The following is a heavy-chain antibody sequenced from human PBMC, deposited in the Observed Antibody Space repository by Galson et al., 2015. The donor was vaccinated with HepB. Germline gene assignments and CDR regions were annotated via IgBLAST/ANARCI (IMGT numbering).Heavy chain of an antibody. CDR1: GDSVSSNSAA. CDR2: TYYRSKWYN. J-gene: IGHJ6*02. D-gene: IGHD1-26*01. Sequence: CAISGDSVSSNSAAWNWIRQSPSRGLEWLGRTYYRSKWYNDYAVSVKSRITINPDTSKNQFSLQLNSVTPEDTAVYYCARDASIVGTPDYYGMDVWGQGTTVTVSS. V-gene: IGHV6-1*01. CDR3: ARDASIVGTPDYYGMDV.